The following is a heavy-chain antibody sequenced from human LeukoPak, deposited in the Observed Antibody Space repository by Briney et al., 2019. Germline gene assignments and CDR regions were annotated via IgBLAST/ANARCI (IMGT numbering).Heavy chain of an antibody. J-gene: IGHJ4*02. Sequence: GGSLRLSCAASGFTFSTYWMSWVRQAPGKGLEWVANIKEDGSEKYYGDSVKGRFTIARDNAKNSLYLQMNSLRAEDTAVYYCARDSSGYQWGQGTLVTVSS. V-gene: IGHV3-7*01. CDR1: GFTFSTYW. D-gene: IGHD3-22*01. CDR2: IKEDGSEK. CDR3: ARDSSGYQ.